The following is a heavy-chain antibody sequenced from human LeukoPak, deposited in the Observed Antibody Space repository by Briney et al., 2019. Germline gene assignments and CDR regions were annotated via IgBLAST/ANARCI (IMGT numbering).Heavy chain of an antibody. V-gene: IGHV3-21*04. J-gene: IGHJ6*02. Sequence: PGGSLRLSCAASGFTFSSYSMNWVRQAPGKGLEWVSSISSSSSYIYYADSVKGRFTISRDNAKNSLYLQMNSLRADDTAVYYCARALPYGSGSYYTYYYYYYGMDVWGQGTTVTVSS. CDR2: ISSSSSYI. CDR1: GFTFSSYS. D-gene: IGHD3-10*01. CDR3: ARALPYGSGSYYTYYYYYYGMDV.